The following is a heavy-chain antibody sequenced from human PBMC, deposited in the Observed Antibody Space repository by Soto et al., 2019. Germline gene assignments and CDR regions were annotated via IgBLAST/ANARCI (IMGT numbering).Heavy chain of an antibody. J-gene: IGHJ4*02. D-gene: IGHD5-12*01. CDR3: ASVADY. CDR2: ISYDGSNK. V-gene: IGHV3-30-3*01. Sequence: VQLVESGGGVVQPGRSLRLSCAASGFTLSSYAMQWVRQAPGRGLECVAAISYDGSNKYYADSVKGRFTISRDDSKNTLYLQMNSLRDEDTAVYYCASVADYWVQGTLVTVSS. CDR1: GFTLSSYA.